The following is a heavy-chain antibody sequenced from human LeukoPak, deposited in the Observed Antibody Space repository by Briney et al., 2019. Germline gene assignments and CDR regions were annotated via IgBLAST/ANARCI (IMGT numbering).Heavy chain of an antibody. J-gene: IGHJ4*02. Sequence: SQTLSLTCTVSGGSISSGGYYWSWIRQHPGTGLEWIGYIYYSGSTYYNPPLKSRVTISVDTSKNQFSLKLSSVTAADTAVYYCARDHCSGGSCYTPYWGQGTLVTVSS. D-gene: IGHD2-15*01. CDR1: GGSISSGGYY. CDR3: ARDHCSGGSCYTPY. V-gene: IGHV4-31*03. CDR2: IYYSGST.